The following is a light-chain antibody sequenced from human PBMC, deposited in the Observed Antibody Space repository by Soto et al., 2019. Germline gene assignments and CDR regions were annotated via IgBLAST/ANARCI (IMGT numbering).Light chain of an antibody. CDR3: QQANSFPRT. CDR1: QGISSY. CDR2: AAS. J-gene: IGKJ4*01. V-gene: IGKV1-9*01. Sequence: DIQLTQSPSFLSASVGDRVTITCRASQGISSYLAWYQQKPGKAPKLLIYAASTLQSGVPSRFSGSGSGTDFTLTIRSLQPEDFATYYCQQANSFPRTFGGGTKVDIK.